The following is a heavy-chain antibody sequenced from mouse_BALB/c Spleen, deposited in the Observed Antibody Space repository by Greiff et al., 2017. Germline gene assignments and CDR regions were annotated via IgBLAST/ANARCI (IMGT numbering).Heavy chain of an antibody. CDR2: IWAGGST. V-gene: IGHV2-9*02. CDR3: ARSRGGYYAMDY. CDR1: GFSLTSYG. J-gene: IGHJ4*01. Sequence: QVQLKESGPGLVAPSQSLSITCTVSGFSLTSYGVHWVRQPPGKGLEWLGVIWAGGSTNYNSALMSRLSISKDNSKSQVFLKMNSLQANDTAIYYCARSRGGYYAMDYWGQGTSVTVSS.